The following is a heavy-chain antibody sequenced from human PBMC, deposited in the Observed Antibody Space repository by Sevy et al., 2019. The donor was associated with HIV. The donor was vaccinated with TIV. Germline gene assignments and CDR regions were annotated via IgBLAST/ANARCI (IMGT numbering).Heavy chain of an antibody. D-gene: IGHD2-2*01. CDR2: IIPIFGTA. Sequence: ASVKVSCKASGGTFSSYAISWVRQAPGQGLEWMGGIIPIFGTANYAQKFQGRVTITADKSTSTAYMELSSLRSEDTAVYYCARPRCSSTSCYDFSRAFDIWGQGTMVTVSS. CDR1: GGTFSSYA. CDR3: ARPRCSSTSCYDFSRAFDI. J-gene: IGHJ3*02. V-gene: IGHV1-69*06.